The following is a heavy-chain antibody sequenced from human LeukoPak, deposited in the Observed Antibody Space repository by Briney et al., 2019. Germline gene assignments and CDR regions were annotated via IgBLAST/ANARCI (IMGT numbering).Heavy chain of an antibody. CDR2: FYRTGNT. J-gene: IGHJ4*02. CDR1: PYSITANYY. Sequence: SETLSLTCTVSPYSITANYYWGWLRQPPGKGLEWIGCLYNHGGGSFYRTGNTYYNPSLKSRVSISLDTSKNQFSLSLNSVTAADTAFYFCARARIVDTVSFESWGQGTLVTVSS. D-gene: IGHD5-18*01. V-gene: IGHV4-38-2*02. CDR3: ARARIVDTVSFES.